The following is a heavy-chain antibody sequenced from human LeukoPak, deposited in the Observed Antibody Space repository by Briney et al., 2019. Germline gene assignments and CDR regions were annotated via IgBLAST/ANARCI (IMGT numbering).Heavy chain of an antibody. D-gene: IGHD4-17*01. V-gene: IGHV3-7*01. J-gene: IGHJ4*02. Sequence: CTAYEMKVGSHWMTLDLEAPGIVLGWMASIKQGGIEKYYVDSVKGRFTVSRDNAKNSVSLQMNSLSADDTAIYYCARGPNYGDRVDYLDSWGQGTKVTVSS. CDR3: ARGPNYGDRVDYLDS. CDR2: IKQGGIEK. CDR1: EMKVGSHW.